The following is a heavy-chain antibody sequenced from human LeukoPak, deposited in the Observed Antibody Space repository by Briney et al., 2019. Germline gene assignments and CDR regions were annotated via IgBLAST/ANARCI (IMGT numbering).Heavy chain of an antibody. Sequence: GGSLRLSCETSGFSFSTYWMSWVRQAPGKGLGWVARINGDASNTTYADSVKGRFTISRDNAKNTLYLQMNSLRVDDTAVYYCARAMPHDNWFDPWGQGSLVTVSS. J-gene: IGHJ5*02. V-gene: IGHV3-74*03. D-gene: IGHD2-2*01. CDR2: INGDASNT. CDR3: ARAMPHDNWFDP. CDR1: GFSFSTYW.